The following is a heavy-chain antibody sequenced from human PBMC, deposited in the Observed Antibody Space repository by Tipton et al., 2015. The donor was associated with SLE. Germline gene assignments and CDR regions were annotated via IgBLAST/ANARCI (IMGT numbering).Heavy chain of an antibody. J-gene: IGHJ5*02. D-gene: IGHD2-15*01. CDR2: IYYSGST. CDR3: ARRRWRSIGVVVAATRGWFDP. Sequence: TLSLTCTVSGGSISSSSYYWGWIRQPPGKGLEWIGSIYYSGSTYYNPSLKSRVTISVDTAKNQFSLKLSSVTAADTAVYYCARRRWRSIGVVVAATRGWFDPWGQGTLVTVSS. CDR1: GGSISSSSYY. V-gene: IGHV4-39*01.